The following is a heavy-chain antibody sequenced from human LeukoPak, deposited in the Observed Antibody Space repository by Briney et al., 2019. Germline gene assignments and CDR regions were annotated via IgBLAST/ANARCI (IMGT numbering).Heavy chain of an antibody. V-gene: IGHV4-34*01. CDR1: GGSFSGYY. D-gene: IGHD6-13*01. Sequence: AETLVLPCAVYGGSFSGYYGSWFRQPPGKVLDWIAGINHSGRTNYNPSLNSQVTISIDTSKNQFSLKLSSVTAEDTAVYYCAGEKSSWYYFTLWGQGTLVTVSS. CDR3: AGEKSSWYYFTL. CDR2: INHSGRT. J-gene: IGHJ4*02.